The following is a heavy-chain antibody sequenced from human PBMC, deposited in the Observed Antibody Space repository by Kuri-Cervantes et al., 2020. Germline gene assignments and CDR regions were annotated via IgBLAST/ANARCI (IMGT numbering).Heavy chain of an antibody. CDR1: GFTFSSSG. Sequence: AGSLRLSCAASGFTFSSSGMHWVRQAQGKGLEWVAVIWYDGSNKYYADSVKGRFTISRDTSKNTLYLQMNSLIAEDTAVYYCARDRYPQNYYYYYYGMDVWGQGTTVTVSS. CDR3: ARDRYPQNYYYYYYGMDV. CDR2: IWYDGSNK. J-gene: IGHJ6*02. V-gene: IGHV3-33*01. D-gene: IGHD1-14*01.